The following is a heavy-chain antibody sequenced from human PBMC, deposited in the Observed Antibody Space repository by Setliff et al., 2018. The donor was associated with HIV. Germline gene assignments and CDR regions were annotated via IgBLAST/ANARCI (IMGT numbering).Heavy chain of an antibody. CDR1: GFTLSDHY. V-gene: IGHV3-15*01. CDR2: IKKKGDGGTT. J-gene: IGHJ4*02. CDR3: MDFAIAGAWDY. D-gene: IGHD6-13*01. Sequence: GGFLRLSCAASGFTLSDHYMDWVRQAPGKGLEWVGHIKKKGDGGTTEYATPVKGRFTISRDDSENMLYLQMNDLKTEDTAVYYCMDFAIAGAWDYWGQGTLVTVYS.